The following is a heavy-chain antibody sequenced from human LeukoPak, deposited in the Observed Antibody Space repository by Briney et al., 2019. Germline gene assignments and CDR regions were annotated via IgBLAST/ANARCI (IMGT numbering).Heavy chain of an antibody. D-gene: IGHD1-26*01. CDR2: TYYRSKWYY. Sequence: SGPGLVKPSQTLSLTCVISGDSVSSNSAAWNWIRQSPSRGLEWLGRTYYRSKWYYHYAVSMKSRITVNPDTSKNQFSLQLNSVTPEDTAVYYCARTRDLGPDYWGQGTLVTVSS. V-gene: IGHV6-1*01. CDR3: ARTRDLGPDY. CDR1: GDSVSSNSAA. J-gene: IGHJ4*02.